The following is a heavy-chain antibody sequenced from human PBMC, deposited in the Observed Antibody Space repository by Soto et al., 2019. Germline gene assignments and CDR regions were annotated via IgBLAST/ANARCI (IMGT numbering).Heavy chain of an antibody. CDR2: IYWDDTK. CDR3: AHAYGGRSLY. J-gene: IGHJ4*02. Sequence: QVMLKESGPTLVKPTQTLTLTCTFSGFSLPTDRVGVGWIRQPPGKALEWLAVIYWDDTKTYRPSLKSRLTITKDTSKNQVALTMTDMDPVDTATYYCAHAYGGRSLYWGQGTLVTVSS. D-gene: IGHD1-26*01. V-gene: IGHV2-5*02. CDR1: GFSLPTDRVG.